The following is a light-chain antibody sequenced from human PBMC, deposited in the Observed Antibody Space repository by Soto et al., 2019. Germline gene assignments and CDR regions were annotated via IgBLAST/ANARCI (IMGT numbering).Light chain of an antibody. J-gene: IGKJ3*01. CDR1: QGISNY. CDR3: QKYNSAPPFT. CDR2: AAS. V-gene: IGKV1-27*01. Sequence: DIQMTQSPSSLSASVGDRVTITCRASQGISNYLAWYQQKPGKVPKLLIYAASTWQSGVPSRFSGSGSGTDFTLTISSLQPEDVATYYCQKYNSAPPFTFGPGTKVDIK.